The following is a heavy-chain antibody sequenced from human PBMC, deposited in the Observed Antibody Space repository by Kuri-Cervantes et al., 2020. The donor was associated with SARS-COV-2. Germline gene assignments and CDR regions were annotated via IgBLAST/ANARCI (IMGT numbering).Heavy chain of an antibody. D-gene: IGHD6-19*01. CDR3: ARDSRGTSGWYYFDY. J-gene: IGHJ4*02. CDR2: IYASGST. CDR1: GGSISSRSYY. V-gene: IGHV4-61*02. Sequence: SETLSLTCTVSGGSISSRSYYWSWIRQPAGKGLAWTGRIYASGSTNYNPSLKSRVTISVDTSKNQFSLKLSSVTAADTAVYYCARDSRGTSGWYYFDYLGQGTLVTVSS.